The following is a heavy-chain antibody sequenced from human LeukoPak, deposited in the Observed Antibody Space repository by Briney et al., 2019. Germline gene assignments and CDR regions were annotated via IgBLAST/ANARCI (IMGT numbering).Heavy chain of an antibody. V-gene: IGHV4-34*01. CDR1: GGSFSGYY. D-gene: IGHD2-15*01. J-gene: IGHJ4*02. Sequence: SETLSLTCAVYGGSFSGYYWSWIRQPPGKGLEWIGEINHSGSTNYNPSLKSRVTISVDTSKNQFSLKLSSVTAADTAVYYCARSPRGVVVAAFDYWGQGTLATVSS. CDR3: ARSPRGVVVAAFDY. CDR2: INHSGST.